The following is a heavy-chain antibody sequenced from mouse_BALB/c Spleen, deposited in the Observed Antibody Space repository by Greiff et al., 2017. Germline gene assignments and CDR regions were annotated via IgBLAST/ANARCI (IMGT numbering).Heavy chain of an antibody. CDR1: GYTFSSYW. V-gene: IGHV1-9*01. CDR3: ASRPLGRRYFDY. J-gene: IGHJ2*01. CDR2: ILPGSGST. Sequence: QVQLQQSGAELMKPGASVKISCKATGYTFSSYWIEWVKQRPGHGLEWIGEILPGSGSTNYNEKFKGKATFTADTSSNTAYMQLSSLTSEDSAVYYCASRPLGRRYFDYWGQGTTLTVSS. D-gene: IGHD4-1*01.